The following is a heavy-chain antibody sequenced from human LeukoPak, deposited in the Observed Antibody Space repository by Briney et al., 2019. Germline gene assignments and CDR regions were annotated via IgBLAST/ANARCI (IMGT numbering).Heavy chain of an antibody. J-gene: IGHJ4*01. V-gene: IGHV3-23*01. CDR1: GFAFKNYA. D-gene: IGHD1-26*01. CDR3: AKTQWKVGATDYFDY. CDR2: INDNGGQR. Sequence: GGSPRLSCAASGFAFKNYAMTWVRQAPGKGLQWVSNINDNGGQRHYADSVKGRFTISRDNSKNTLFLQMDSLRAEDTAVYYCAKTQWKVGATDYFDYWGHGILVTVSS.